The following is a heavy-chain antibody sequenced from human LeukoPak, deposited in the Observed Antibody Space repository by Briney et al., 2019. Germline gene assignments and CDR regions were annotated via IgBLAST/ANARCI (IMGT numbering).Heavy chain of an antibody. D-gene: IGHD3-3*01. J-gene: IGHJ5*02. CDR2: FDPEDGET. CDR3: ATWMYYDFWSGYISWFDP. Sequence: VKVSCKVSGYTLTELSMHWVRQAPGKGLEWMGGFDPEDGETIYAQKFQGRVTMTEDTSTDTAYMELSSLRSEDTAVYYCATWMYYDFWSGYISWFDPWGQGTLVTVSS. V-gene: IGHV1-24*01. CDR1: GYTLTELS.